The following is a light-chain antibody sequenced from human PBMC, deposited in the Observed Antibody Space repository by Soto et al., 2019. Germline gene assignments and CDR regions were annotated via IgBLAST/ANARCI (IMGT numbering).Light chain of an antibody. V-gene: IGKV4-1*01. CDR2: WAS. J-gene: IGKJ3*01. CDR1: QSVLYSSNHKNY. Sequence: DIVMTQSPDSRAVSLGERATINCKSSQSVLYSSNHKNYLAWYQQKPGQPPKLLIYWASTRESGVPDRFRGSGSGTDFTLTISSLQADDVAVYYCQQHFSTPCTFVPGTKVDIK. CDR3: QQHFSTPCT.